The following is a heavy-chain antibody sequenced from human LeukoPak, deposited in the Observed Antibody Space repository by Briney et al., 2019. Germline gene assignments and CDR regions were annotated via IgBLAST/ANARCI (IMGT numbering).Heavy chain of an antibody. CDR2: VYHNGRT. V-gene: IGHV4-4*02. J-gene: IGHJ5*02. CDR3: ARDWDGRDSDRSGYYPGWFDP. CDR1: GGSISSTNW. D-gene: IGHD3-22*01. Sequence: PSETLSLTCAVSGGSISSTNWWTWVRQPPGKGLEWIGEVYHNGRTNYNPSLQSRITISVDESKNQFSLNLTSVTAADTAIYYCARDWDGRDSDRSGYYPGWFDPWGQGALVTVSS.